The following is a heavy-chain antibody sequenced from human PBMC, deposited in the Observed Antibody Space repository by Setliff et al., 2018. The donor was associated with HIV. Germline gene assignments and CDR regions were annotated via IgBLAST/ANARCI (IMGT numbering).Heavy chain of an antibody. J-gene: IGHJ4*02. Sequence: SETLSLTCAVSGDSVSSSRYYWGWIRQPPGKGLEWIGSMYYSGSTYYTSSLTGRVTISVDASKNQFSLRLDSSTAADTAIYFCAASYGSSWFGPFDYWGQGTLVTVSS. CDR2: MYYSGST. V-gene: IGHV4-39*01. D-gene: IGHD6-13*01. CDR3: AASYGSSWFGPFDY. CDR1: GDSVSSSRYY.